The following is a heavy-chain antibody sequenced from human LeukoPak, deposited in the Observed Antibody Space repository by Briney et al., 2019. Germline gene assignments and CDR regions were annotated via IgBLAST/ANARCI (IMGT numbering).Heavy chain of an antibody. CDR3: ARGFKGRRGWFDP. Sequence: PSETLSLTCTVSGYSISSGYYWGWIRQPPGKGLEWIGSIYYSGSTYYNPSLKSRVTISVDTSKNQFSLKLSSVTAADTAVYYCARGFKGRRGWFDPWGQGTLVTVSS. J-gene: IGHJ5*02. CDR2: IYYSGST. CDR1: GYSISSGYY. V-gene: IGHV4-38-2*02.